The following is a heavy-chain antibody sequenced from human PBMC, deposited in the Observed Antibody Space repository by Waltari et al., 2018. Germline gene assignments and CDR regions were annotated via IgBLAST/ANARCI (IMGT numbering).Heavy chain of an antibody. CDR1: GFTFSSYN. D-gene: IGHD4-17*01. V-gene: IGHV3-21*01. CDR3: ARASRNVVPTVSDY. Sequence: EVQVVESGGGLVKPGGSLRLSCQASGFTFSSYNRNWVRRAAGKGLEWVSSISSSSDNIYYADSVQGRFTISRDNAKNSLYLQMNSLRAEDTAVYYCARASRNVVPTVSDYWGQGTLVTVSS. J-gene: IGHJ4*02. CDR2: ISSSSDNI.